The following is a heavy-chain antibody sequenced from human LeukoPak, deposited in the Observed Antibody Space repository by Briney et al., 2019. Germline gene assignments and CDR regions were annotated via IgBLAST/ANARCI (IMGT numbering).Heavy chain of an antibody. CDR1: GYTFTSYD. CDR3: ASSTIFGVGFAFDI. CDR2: MNPNSGNT. V-gene: IGHV1-8*03. J-gene: IGHJ3*02. D-gene: IGHD3-3*01. Sequence: PVASVKVSCKASGYTFTSYDINWVRQATGQGLEWMGWMNPNSGNTGYAQKFQGRVTITRNTSISTAYMELSSLRSEDTAVYYCASSTIFGVGFAFDIWGQGTMVTVSS.